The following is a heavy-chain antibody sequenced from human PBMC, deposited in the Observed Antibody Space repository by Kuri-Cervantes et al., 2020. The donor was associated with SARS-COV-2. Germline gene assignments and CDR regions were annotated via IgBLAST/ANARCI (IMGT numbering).Heavy chain of an antibody. D-gene: IGHD6-13*01. CDR2: INPNGGST. J-gene: IGHJ6*02. CDR1: GYTFTNFY. V-gene: IGHV1-46*01. Sequence: SVKVSCKASGYTFTNFYIHWVRQAPGQGLEWMGIINPNGGSTTSAQKFQGRVTMTRDTSTSTVYMELSSLRSEDTAAYYCATGPAIAGRGDYYYYGMDVWGQGTTVTVSS. CDR3: ATGPAIAGRGDYYYYGMDV.